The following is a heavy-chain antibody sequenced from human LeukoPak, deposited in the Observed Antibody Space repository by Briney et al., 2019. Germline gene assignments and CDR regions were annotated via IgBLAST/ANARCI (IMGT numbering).Heavy chain of an antibody. Sequence: SETLSLTCTVSGGSISSYYWSWIRQPPGKGLEWIGYIYYSGSTNYNPFLKSRVTISVDTSKNQFSLKLSSVTAADTAVYYCAALVGATSLDYWGQGTLVTVSS. D-gene: IGHD1-26*01. CDR3: AALVGATSLDY. CDR1: GGSISSYY. V-gene: IGHV4-59*08. J-gene: IGHJ4*02. CDR2: IYYSGST.